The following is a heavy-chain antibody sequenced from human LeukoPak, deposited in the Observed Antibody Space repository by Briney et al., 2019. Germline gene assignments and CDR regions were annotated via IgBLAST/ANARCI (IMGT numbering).Heavy chain of an antibody. J-gene: IGHJ6*03. V-gene: IGHV3-23*01. CDR2: ISGSGGSP. CDR3: ARGTDYYYYMDV. Sequence: SGGSLRLSCAASGFTFGSYAMSWVRQAPGKGLEWVSTISGSGGSPYYADSVKGRFTISRDNSKNTLYLQMNSLRAEDTAVYYCARGTDYYYYMDVWGKGTTVTVSS. CDR1: GFTFGSYA.